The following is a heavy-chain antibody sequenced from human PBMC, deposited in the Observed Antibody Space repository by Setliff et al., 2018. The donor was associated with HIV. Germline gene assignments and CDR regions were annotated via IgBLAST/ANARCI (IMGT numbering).Heavy chain of an antibody. D-gene: IGHD3-9*01. J-gene: IGHJ4*02. CDR1: GGSFTSSTYY. Sequence: SETLSLTCNVSGGSFTSSTYYWGWIRQPPGKGLEWIGSFHYSGGTSYNPSLRSRVTISVDTSKDQFSLELTSVTAADTAVYYCARPPGTIWGYDYWGQGALVTVSS. CDR3: ARPPGTIWGYDY. V-gene: IGHV4-39*01. CDR2: FHYSGGT.